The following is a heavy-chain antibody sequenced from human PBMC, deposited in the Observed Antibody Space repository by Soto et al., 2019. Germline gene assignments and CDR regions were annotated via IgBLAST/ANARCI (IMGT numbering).Heavy chain of an antibody. CDR1: GFSFSTYA. J-gene: IGHJ5*02. D-gene: IGHD2-15*01. Sequence: EVQLLESGGALVQPGGSLRLSCAASGFSFSTYAMSWVRQAPGKGLEWVSAVSGSADFTYYADSVKGRFTISRDNSKTTLYLQMNSLRAEDTAVYYCAKEAVVAATLTWFDPWGQGTLVTVSS. CDR2: VSGSADFT. V-gene: IGHV3-23*01. CDR3: AKEAVVAATLTWFDP.